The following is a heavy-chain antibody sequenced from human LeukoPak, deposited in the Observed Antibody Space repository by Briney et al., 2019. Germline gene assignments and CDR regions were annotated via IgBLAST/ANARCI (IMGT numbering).Heavy chain of an antibody. J-gene: IGHJ3*01. V-gene: IGHV3-48*04. CDR1: GFTFSTYS. D-gene: IGHD1-1*01. Sequence: GGSLRLSCEASGFTFSTYSMQWVRQAPGKGLEWVSYISSSRGTIWYADSVKGRFTISRDNAKSSLYLQMNRLRAEDTAVYYCARDLVGTNPDSFDVWSQGTMVTVSS. CDR2: ISSSRGTI. CDR3: ARDLVGTNPDSFDV.